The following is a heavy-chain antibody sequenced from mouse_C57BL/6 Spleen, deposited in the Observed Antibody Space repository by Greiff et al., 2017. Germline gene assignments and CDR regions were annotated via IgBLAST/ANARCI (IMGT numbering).Heavy chain of an antibody. J-gene: IGHJ2*01. Sequence: QVQLQQPGAELVKPGASVKLSCKASGYTFTSYWMHWVKQRPGQGLEWIGMIHPNSGSTNYNEKFKSKATLTVDKSSSTAYMQLSSLTSEDSAVXYCANLIYDGYYDYFDYWGQGTTLTVSS. V-gene: IGHV1-64*01. CDR2: IHPNSGST. D-gene: IGHD2-3*01. CDR3: ANLIYDGYYDYFDY. CDR1: GYTFTSYW.